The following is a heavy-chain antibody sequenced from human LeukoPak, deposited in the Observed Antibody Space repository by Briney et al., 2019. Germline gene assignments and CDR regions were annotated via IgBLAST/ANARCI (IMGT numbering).Heavy chain of an antibody. CDR3: AKDALGYYDFWSGYYGFDY. J-gene: IGHJ4*02. D-gene: IGHD3-3*01. CDR1: GFTFSSYA. CDR2: ISGSGGST. V-gene: IGHV3-23*01. Sequence: GGSLRLSCAASGFTFSSYAMSWVRQAPGKGLEWVSAISGSGGSTYYADSVKGRFTISRDNSKNTLYLQMNSLRAEDTAVYYCAKDALGYYDFWSGYYGFDYWGQGTLVTVSS.